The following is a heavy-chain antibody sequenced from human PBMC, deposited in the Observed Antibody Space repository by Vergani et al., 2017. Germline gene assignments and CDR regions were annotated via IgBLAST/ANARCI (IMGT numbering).Heavy chain of an antibody. D-gene: IGHD6-6*01. V-gene: IGHV3-30*03. CDR3: ARRDSSSPVLDG. CDR1: GFTFSSYG. CDR2: ISYDGTNK. Sequence: QVQLVESGGGVVQPGRSPRLSCAASGFTFSSYGMHRVRQAPGKRLEWVAVISYDGTNKYYADSVEGRFTISRENAKNSLYLQMSGLRAGDTAVYYCARRDSSSPVLDGWGEGSLVTVSS. J-gene: IGHJ4*02.